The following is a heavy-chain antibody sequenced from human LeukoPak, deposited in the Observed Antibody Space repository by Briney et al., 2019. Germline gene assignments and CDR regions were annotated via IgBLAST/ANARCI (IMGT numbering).Heavy chain of an antibody. V-gene: IGHV4-59*11. D-gene: IGHD5-24*01. CDR2: IYYRGGP. CDR3: ASYDVDMATNN. J-gene: IGHJ4*02. Sequence: SESLSLTCTVSGASISSHYRTWIRQPPGKGLEWIGYIYYRGGPTYNPSLQSRVTIWVDTSKNQYSLKVTSLTAADTAVYYCASYDVDMATNNWGQGTLVTVSS. CDR1: GASISSHY.